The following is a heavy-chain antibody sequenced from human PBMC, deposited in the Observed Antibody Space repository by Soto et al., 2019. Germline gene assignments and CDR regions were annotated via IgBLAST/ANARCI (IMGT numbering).Heavy chain of an antibody. V-gene: IGHV1-58*01. CDR3: AALIAARQAPQHPYYYYYYGMDV. J-gene: IGHJ6*02. CDR2: IVVGSGNT. D-gene: IGHD6-6*01. CDR1: GFTFTSSA. Sequence: LVKVSCKASGFTFTSSAVQWVRQARGQRLEWIGWIVVGSGNTNYAQKFQERVTITRDMSTSTAYMELSSLRSEDTAVYYCAALIAARQAPQHPYYYYYYGMDVWGQGTTVTVSS.